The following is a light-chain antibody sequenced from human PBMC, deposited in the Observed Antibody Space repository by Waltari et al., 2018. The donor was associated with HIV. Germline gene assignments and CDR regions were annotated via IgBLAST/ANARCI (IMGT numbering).Light chain of an antibody. J-gene: IGKJ4*01. CDR3: QQTYITPLT. V-gene: IGKV1-39*01. Sequence: DIQMTQSPSSLSASVGDRVTIICRASQNIRGYLNWYQHKPGKAPKFLIQAASTLQSGVPSRFSGSGSETDFTLTISSLQPEDFASYYCQQTYITPLTFGGGTKVEIK. CDR1: QNIRGY. CDR2: AAS.